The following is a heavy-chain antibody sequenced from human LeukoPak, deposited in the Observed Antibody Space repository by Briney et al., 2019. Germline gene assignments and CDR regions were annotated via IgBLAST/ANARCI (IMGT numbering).Heavy chain of an antibody. CDR2: IKSKTDGGTT. D-gene: IGHD3-3*01. CDR3: TRDFWSGYSIDP. J-gene: IGHJ5*02. V-gene: IGHV3-15*01. CDR1: GFTFSNAW. Sequence: GGSLRLSCAASGFTFSNAWMSWFRQAPGKGLEWVSRIKSKTDGGTTDYAAPVKGRFTISRDDSKNTLYLQMNSLKTEDTAVYYCTRDFWSGYSIDPWGQGTLVTVSS.